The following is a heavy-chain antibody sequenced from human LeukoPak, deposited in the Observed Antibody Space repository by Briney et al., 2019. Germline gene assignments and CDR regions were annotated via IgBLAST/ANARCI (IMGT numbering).Heavy chain of an antibody. CDR1: GYNFPGYD. CDR3: ARGIPSFTLFGVVIY. D-gene: IGHD3-3*01. J-gene: IGHJ4*02. CDR2: INPNNGGT. Sequence: ASVKVSCKTSGYNFPGYDIHWVRQAPGHGPEWMGLINPNNGGTEYAQRFQGRVTVTRDTSISTAFMELSGLRSDDTAVYYCARGIPSFTLFGVVIYWGQGTAVTVSS. V-gene: IGHV1-2*02.